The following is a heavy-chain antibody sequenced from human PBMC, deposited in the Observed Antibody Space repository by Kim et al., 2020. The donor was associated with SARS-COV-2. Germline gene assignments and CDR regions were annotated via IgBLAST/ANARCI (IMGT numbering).Heavy chain of an antibody. J-gene: IGHJ2*01. Sequence: YYADSVKGRFTISRHNSKNTLYLQMNSLRAEDTAVYYCAKGRGFDWYFDLWGRGTLVTVSS. CDR3: AKGRGFDWYFDL. V-gene: IGHV3-30*02.